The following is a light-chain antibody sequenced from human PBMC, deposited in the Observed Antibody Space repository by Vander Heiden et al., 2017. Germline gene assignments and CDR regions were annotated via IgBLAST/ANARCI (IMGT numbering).Light chain of an antibody. V-gene: IGLV2-8*01. CDR2: EVS. CDR3: SSFAGFNNYV. J-gene: IGLJ1*01. CDR1: SSDVGGDNY. Sequence: QYAMTQPPCASGSPRQSETISCTGTSSDVGGDNYVSWYQQHPGKAPKVVIYEVSQRPSGVPDRFSGSKSANTASLTVSGLQAEDEADYYCSSFAGFNNYVFGTGTKVTVL.